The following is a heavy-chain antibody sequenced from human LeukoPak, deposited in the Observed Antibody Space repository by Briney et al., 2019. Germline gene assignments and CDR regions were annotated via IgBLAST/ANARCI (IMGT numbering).Heavy chain of an antibody. J-gene: IGHJ5*02. Sequence: GGSLRLSCAASGFTFSSYAMHWVRQAPGKGLEWVAVISYDGSNKYYADSVKGRFTISRDNSKNTLYLQMNSLRAEDTAVYYCARNWFDPWGQGTLVTVSS. CDR2: ISYDGSNK. V-gene: IGHV3-30*01. CDR3: ARNWFDP. CDR1: GFTFSSYA.